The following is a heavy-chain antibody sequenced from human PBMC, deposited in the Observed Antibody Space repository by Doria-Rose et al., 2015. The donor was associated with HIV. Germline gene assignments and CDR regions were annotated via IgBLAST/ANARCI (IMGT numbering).Heavy chain of an antibody. Sequence: LTCTVSGGSISSYYWTWIRQPPGKGLEWLGYIYYSGSTNYNPSLKSRVTMSVDRSKNQFSLRLTSVTAADTAVYYCARQEGQYLSDYYYYYLDVWGKGTTVTVSS. CDR2: IYYSGST. CDR3: ARQEGQYLSDYYYYYLDV. D-gene: IGHD2-2*01. V-gene: IGHV4-59*08. J-gene: IGHJ6*03. CDR1: GGSISSYY.